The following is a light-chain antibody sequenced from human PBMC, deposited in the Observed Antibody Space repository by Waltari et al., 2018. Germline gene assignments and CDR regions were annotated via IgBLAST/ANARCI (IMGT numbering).Light chain of an antibody. V-gene: IGKV2-28*01. CDR2: LGS. CDR1: QSLLHSNGYHY. Sequence: DIVMTQSPLSLPVTPGEPASISCRSSQSLLHSNGYHYLAWYLQKPGQSPQLLFYLGSNRASGVPDRFSGSGAGTDFTLTISSLQAEDVAVYYCQQYSTTPWTFGQGTKVEIK. CDR3: QQYSTTPWT. J-gene: IGKJ1*01.